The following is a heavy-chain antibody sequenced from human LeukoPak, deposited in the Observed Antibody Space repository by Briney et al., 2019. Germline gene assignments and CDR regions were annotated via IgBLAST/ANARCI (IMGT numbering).Heavy chain of an antibody. CDR2: IRDSGSST. V-gene: IGHV3-23*01. CDR1: GFTFSSYA. J-gene: IGHJ4*02. Sequence: PGGALRLSCAASGFTFSSYAMSWVRQAPGKGLEWVSAIRDSGSSTHYADSVKGRFTTSRDNSKNTLFLQMNSLRAEDTAIYYCAKGSYYDSSGSFYFDYWGQGTLVTVSS. D-gene: IGHD3-22*01. CDR3: AKGSYYDSSGSFYFDY.